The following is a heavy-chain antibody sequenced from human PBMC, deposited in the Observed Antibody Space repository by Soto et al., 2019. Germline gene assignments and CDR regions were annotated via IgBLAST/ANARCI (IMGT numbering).Heavy chain of an antibody. CDR1: GGSIRSSNW. D-gene: IGHD3-22*01. V-gene: IGHV4-4*02. Sequence: QVQLQESGPGLVKPSGTLSLTCAVSGGSIRSSNWWSWVRQPPGKGLEWIGEIYHSGSTNYNPSLKSRVTISVDKSKNQFSLKLSSVTAAATAVYYCARDLGGVVVRRLTWFDPWGQGTLVTVSS. CDR2: IYHSGST. CDR3: ARDLGGVVVRRLTWFDP. J-gene: IGHJ5*02.